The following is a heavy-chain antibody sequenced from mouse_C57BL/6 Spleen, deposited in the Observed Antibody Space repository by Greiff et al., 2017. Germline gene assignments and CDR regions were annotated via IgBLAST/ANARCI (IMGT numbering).Heavy chain of an antibody. D-gene: IGHD1-1*01. J-gene: IGHJ1*03. CDR3: AREGIYYGSSYVGYFDV. Sequence: VQLQQPGTELVKPGASVKLSCKASGYTFPSYWMHWVKQRPGQGLAWIGNINPSNGGTNYNEKFKSKATLTVDKSSSTAYMQLSSLTSEDSAVYYCAREGIYYGSSYVGYFDVWGTGTTVTVSS. CDR2: INPSNGGT. V-gene: IGHV1-53*01. CDR1: GYTFPSYW.